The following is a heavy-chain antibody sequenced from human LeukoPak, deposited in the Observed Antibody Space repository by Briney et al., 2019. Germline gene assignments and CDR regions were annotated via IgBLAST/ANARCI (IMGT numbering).Heavy chain of an antibody. CDR3: ATEGVGVSSSLYRQQFYMDD. V-gene: IGHV1-8*01. J-gene: IGHJ6*03. CDR2: LSPKSRDT. D-gene: IGHD6-6*01. CDR1: VYTLTSLY. Sequence: SVSLFYKSSVYTLTSLYSNGARQAPGRGLEGMGYLSPKSRDTGYATKLLGRVTMTRNTCKSTVYMELSSLTCENSDVYYGATEGVGVSSSLYRQQFYMDDWGIGTTVTVSS.